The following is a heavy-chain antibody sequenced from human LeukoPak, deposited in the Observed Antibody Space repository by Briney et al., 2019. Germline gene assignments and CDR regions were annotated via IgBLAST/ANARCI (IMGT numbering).Heavy chain of an antibody. Sequence: GGSLRLSCAASGFTFSSYAMSWVRQAPGKGVEWVSTINGSGDRKYYTDSVKGRFTISRVSSENTLYLQMNSLGADDTAVYYCAKDPYSSPYYGPGYLGQGTLVTVSS. J-gene: IGHJ4*02. D-gene: IGHD6-19*01. CDR3: AKDPYSSPYYGPGY. V-gene: IGHV3-23*01. CDR1: GFTFSSYA. CDR2: INGSGDRK.